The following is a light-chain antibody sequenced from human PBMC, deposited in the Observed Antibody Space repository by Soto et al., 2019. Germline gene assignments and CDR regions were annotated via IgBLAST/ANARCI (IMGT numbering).Light chain of an antibody. V-gene: IGKV3-15*01. CDR2: GAS. J-gene: IGKJ4*01. CDR1: QSLNSD. Sequence: ETVMTQSPATLSMSPGERATLSCRASQSLNSDLAWYQQKPGQAHRLLIYGASTRATGIPGSFSGSGSGTEFTLTISSLQSEDFAVYYCQQYNSWPLTFGGGTKVDIK. CDR3: QQYNSWPLT.